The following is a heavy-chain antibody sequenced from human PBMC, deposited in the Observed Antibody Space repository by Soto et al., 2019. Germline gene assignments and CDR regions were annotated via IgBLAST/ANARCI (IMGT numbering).Heavy chain of an antibody. Sequence: SETLSLTCTVSGGSISSYYWGWIRQPPGKGLEWIGYIYYSGSTNYNPSLKSRVTISVDTSKNQFSLKLSSVTAADTAVYYCARIPYYYDSSGYFDYWGQGTLVTVSS. V-gene: IGHV4-59*01. CDR2: IYYSGST. CDR3: ARIPYYYDSSGYFDY. CDR1: GGSISSYY. J-gene: IGHJ4*02. D-gene: IGHD3-22*01.